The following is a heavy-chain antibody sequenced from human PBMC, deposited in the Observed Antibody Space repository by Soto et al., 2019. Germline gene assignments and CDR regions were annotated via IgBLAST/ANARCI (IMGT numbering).Heavy chain of an antibody. D-gene: IGHD3-10*01. Sequence: GGSLRLSCAASGFTFSSYAMHWVRQAPGKGLEWVAVISYDGSNKYYADSVKGRFTISRDNSKNTLYLQMNSLRAEDTAVYYCARVNGPDYYGSGSYYMGHYGMDVWGQGTTVTVSS. CDR2: ISYDGSNK. J-gene: IGHJ6*02. CDR3: ARVNGPDYYGSGSYYMGHYGMDV. V-gene: IGHV3-30-3*01. CDR1: GFTFSSYA.